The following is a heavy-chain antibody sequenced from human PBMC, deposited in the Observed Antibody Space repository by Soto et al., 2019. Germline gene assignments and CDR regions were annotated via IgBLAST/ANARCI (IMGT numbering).Heavy chain of an antibody. CDR3: ASSMWYSSSWYDY. CDR2: ISSSGSTI. D-gene: IGHD6-13*01. V-gene: IGHV3-11*01. J-gene: IGHJ4*02. CDR1: GFTFSDYY. Sequence: WGSLRLSCAASGFTFSDYYMSWIRQAPGKGLEWVSYISSSGSTIYYADSVKGRFTISRDNAKNSLYLQMNSLRAEDTAVYYCASSMWYSSSWYDYWGQGTLVTVSS.